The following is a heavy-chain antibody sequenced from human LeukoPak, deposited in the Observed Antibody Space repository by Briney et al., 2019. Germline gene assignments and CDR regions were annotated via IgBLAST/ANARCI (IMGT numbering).Heavy chain of an antibody. J-gene: IGHJ4*02. Sequence: GGSLRLSCAASGFTFSSYWMSWVRQAPGKGLEWVANIKQDGSEKYYVDSVKGRFTISRDNAKNSLYLQMNSLRAEVTAVYYCARVSSGWYAGFDYWGQGTLVTVSS. D-gene: IGHD6-19*01. CDR2: IKQDGSEK. V-gene: IGHV3-7*01. CDR3: ARVSSGWYAGFDY. CDR1: GFTFSSYW.